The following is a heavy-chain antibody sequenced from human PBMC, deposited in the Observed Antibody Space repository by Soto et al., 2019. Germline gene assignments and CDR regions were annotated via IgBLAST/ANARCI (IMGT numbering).Heavy chain of an antibody. CDR1: GYTFTDNQ. V-gene: IGHV1-2*02. Sequence: QVQLVQSGAEVKKPGASVKVSCKASGYTFTDNQIHWLRRAPGQRLEWMGRIDPKSGDTNFAPTYQGRVTMTRDTSTNTVYMELTRLTSGDTASYFCARRHLRDYIRWNFDPWGQGTLVTVSS. CDR3: ARRHLRDYIRWNFDP. D-gene: IGHD3-16*01. CDR2: IDPKSGDT. J-gene: IGHJ5*02.